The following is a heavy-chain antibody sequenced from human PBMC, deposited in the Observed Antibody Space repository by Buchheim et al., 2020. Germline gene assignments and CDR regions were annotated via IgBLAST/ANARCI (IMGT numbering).Heavy chain of an antibody. J-gene: IGHJ4*02. D-gene: IGHD2-2*01. V-gene: IGHV3-30*18. CDR3: AKGNILVVPAVRLDY. Sequence: QVQLVESGGGVVQPGRSLRLSCAASGFAFSTYGMHWVRQAPGKGLERVAVISFDGSNKYYAASVKGRFTISRDNSKNTVYLQMNSLRAEDTAVYYCAKGNILVVPAVRLDYWGQGTL. CDR1: GFAFSTYG. CDR2: ISFDGSNK.